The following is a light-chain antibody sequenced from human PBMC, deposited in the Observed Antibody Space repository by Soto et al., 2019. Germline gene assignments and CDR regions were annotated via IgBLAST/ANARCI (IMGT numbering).Light chain of an antibody. CDR2: VAS. V-gene: IGKV1-5*03. J-gene: IGKJ2*01. CDR1: QSISSW. Sequence: DIQMTQSHSTLSASVGDRVTITCRASQSISSWLAWYQQKPGTAPKLMIYVASTLVNGVPSRFSGSRSGTEFTLTVSILQPDDFASYYCQQYNDSFRDTFGQGTKLEIQ. CDR3: QQYNDSFRDT.